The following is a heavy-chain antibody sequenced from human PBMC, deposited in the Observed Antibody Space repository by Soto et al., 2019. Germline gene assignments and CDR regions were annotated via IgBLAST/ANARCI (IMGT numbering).Heavy chain of an antibody. J-gene: IGHJ6*02. CDR3: ARDYVYDFWSGYYGMDV. CDR1: GYTFTSFG. V-gene: IGHV1-18*01. CDR2: ISAYNGNT. D-gene: IGHD3-3*01. Sequence: ASVKVSCKASGYTFTSFGITWVRQAPGQGLEWMGWISAYNGNTKYAQKLQGRVTMTTDTSTSTAYMELRSLRSDDTAVYYCARDYVYDFWSGYYGMDVWGQGTTVTVSS.